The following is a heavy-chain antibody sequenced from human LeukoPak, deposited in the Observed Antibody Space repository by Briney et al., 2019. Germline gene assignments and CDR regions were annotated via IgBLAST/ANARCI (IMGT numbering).Heavy chain of an antibody. CDR2: IYHSRST. V-gene: IGHV4-4*02. CDR3: ARDLGLHPNWFDP. CDR1: EFTFSNEW. D-gene: IGHD1-7*01. J-gene: IGHJ5*02. Sequence: GSLRLSCAASEFTFSNEWMSWVRQPPGKGLEWIGEIYHSRSTNYNPSLKSRVTISVDKSKNQFSLKLSSVTAADTAVYYCARDLGLHPNWFDPWGQGTLVTVSS.